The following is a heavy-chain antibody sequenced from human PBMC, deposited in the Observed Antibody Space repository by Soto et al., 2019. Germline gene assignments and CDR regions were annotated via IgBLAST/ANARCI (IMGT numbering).Heavy chain of an antibody. J-gene: IGHJ6*02. V-gene: IGHV3-49*03. CDR3: TRDRSRNWNYFYYAMDV. CDR2: IRSKAYGGTP. Sequence: GGSLRLSCTASGFTFDDYAISWFRQAPGKGLEWVGFIRSKAYGGTPEYAASVKGRFTISRDDSKSIAYLQMNSLKTEDTAVYYCTRDRSRNWNYFYYAMDVWGLGTTVTVS. D-gene: IGHD1-1*01. CDR1: GFTFDDYA.